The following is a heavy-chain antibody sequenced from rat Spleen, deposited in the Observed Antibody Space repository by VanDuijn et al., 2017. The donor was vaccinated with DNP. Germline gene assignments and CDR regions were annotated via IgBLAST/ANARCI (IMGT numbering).Heavy chain of an antibody. CDR2: INYDGGST. D-gene: IGHD1-4*01. Sequence: EVQLVESGGGLVQPGSSLKLSCAASGFTLTDYYMAWVRQTPTKGLKWVAYINYDGGSTYSGDSVKGRLTNSRDNAKNTLYLQMSSLRSEDMATYYCARHVLPLRVWDYWGQGVMVTVSS. J-gene: IGHJ2*01. CDR3: ARHVLPLRVWDY. CDR1: GFTLTDYY. V-gene: IGHV5-22*01.